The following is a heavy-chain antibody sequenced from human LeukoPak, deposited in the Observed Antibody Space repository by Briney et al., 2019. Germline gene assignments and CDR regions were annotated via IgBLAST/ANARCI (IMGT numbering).Heavy chain of an antibody. D-gene: IGHD3-3*01. CDR3: AKGPTSNYYDFWSVYYEDY. J-gene: IGHJ4*02. CDR2: IRYDGSNK. CDR1: GFTFSSYG. V-gene: IGHV3-30*02. Sequence: PGGSLRLSCAASGFTFSSYGMHWARQAPGQGLEWVAFIRYDGSNKYYADSVKGRFTISRDNSKNTLYLQMNSLRAEDTAVYYGAKGPTSNYYDFWSVYYEDYWGQGTLVTVSS.